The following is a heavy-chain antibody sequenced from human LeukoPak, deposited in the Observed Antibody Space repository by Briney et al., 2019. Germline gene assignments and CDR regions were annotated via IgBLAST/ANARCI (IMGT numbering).Heavy chain of an antibody. J-gene: IGHJ6*02. CDR2: ISGSGGST. Sequence: PGGSLRLSCAASGFTFSSYAMSWVRQAPGKGLEWVSAISGSGGSTYYADSVKGRFTISRDNSKNTLYLQMNSLRAEDTAVYYCAKDLGYCGGDCYPIYYYYGMDVWGQGTTVTVSS. CDR3: AKDLGYCGGDCYPIYYYYGMDV. CDR1: GFTFSSYA. D-gene: IGHD2-21*02. V-gene: IGHV3-23*01.